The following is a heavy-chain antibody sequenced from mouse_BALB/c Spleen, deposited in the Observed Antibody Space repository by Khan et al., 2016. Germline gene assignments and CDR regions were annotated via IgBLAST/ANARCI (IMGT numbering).Heavy chain of an antibody. J-gene: IGHJ2*01. CDR2: IHYSGST. Sequence: EVQLQESGPDLVKPPQSLSLTCTVTGYSIPSHYSWHWIRHFPGNKLEWMGYIHYSGSTNYNPSLKSRISITRDTSKNQFFLQLNSVTTEDTVTYASTTGASGYWYYFDYYGQGTTLTVST. D-gene: IGHD3-1*01. CDR3: TTGASGYWYYFDY. V-gene: IGHV3-1*02. CDR1: GYSIPSHYS.